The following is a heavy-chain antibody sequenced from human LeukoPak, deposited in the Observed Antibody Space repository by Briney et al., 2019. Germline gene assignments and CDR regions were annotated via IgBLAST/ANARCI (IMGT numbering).Heavy chain of an antibody. D-gene: IGHD3-3*01. J-gene: IGHJ6*03. V-gene: IGHV3-30*01. CDR3: ARDQYYDFWSGLYYYYMDV. CDR2: ISYDGSNK. Sequence: GRSLRLSCAASGFTFRSYAMHWVRQAPGKGLEWVAVISYDGSNKYYADSVKGRFTISRDNSKNTLYLQMNSLRAEDTAVYYCARDQYYDFWSGLYYYYMDVWGKGTAVTVSS. CDR1: GFTFRSYA.